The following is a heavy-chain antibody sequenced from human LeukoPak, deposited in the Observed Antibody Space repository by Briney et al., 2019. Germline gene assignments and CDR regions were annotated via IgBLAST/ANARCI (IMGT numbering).Heavy chain of an antibody. Sequence: ASVKVSSKASGYTFTVFYMHWVRQAPGQGLEWMGWIHPISSGTSYAQKFQGRVTMTRDTSITTAYMELSSLRSDDTAVYYCARGEVDGDDFDYWGQGTLATVSS. CDR2: IHPISSGT. CDR3: ARGEVDGDDFDY. D-gene: IGHD6-19*01. J-gene: IGHJ4*02. V-gene: IGHV1-2*02. CDR1: GYTFTVFY.